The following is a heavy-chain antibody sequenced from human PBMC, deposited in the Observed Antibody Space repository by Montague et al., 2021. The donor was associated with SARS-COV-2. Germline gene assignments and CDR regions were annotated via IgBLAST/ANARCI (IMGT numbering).Heavy chain of an antibody. CDR1: GGSISNYH. CDR3: ARELWVRGTCQVVDYKPYGLDV. Sequence: SETLSLTCTVSGGSISNYHWNWILQPPGKGLEWIAYIYYSGSTNYNPSLQSRVTISVDTSRNQFSLRLTSVTAADTAVYYCARELWVRGTCQVVDYKPYGLDVWGQGTLVTVSS. J-gene: IGHJ4*02. D-gene: IGHD3-10*01. CDR2: IYYSGST. V-gene: IGHV4-59*12.